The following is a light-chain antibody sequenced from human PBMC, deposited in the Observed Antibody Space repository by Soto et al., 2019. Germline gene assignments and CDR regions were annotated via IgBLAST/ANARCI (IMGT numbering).Light chain of an antibody. CDR2: LEGSGSY. V-gene: IGLV4-60*02. CDR3: ETWDFNTRV. Sequence: QPVLTQSSSASASLGSSVKLTCTLSSGHSTYIIAWHQQQPGKAPRYLMKLEGSGSYNKGSEVPDRFSGSSSGADRYLTISNLHFEDEADYYCETWDFNTRVFGGGTKLTVL. CDR1: SGHSTYI. J-gene: IGLJ3*02.